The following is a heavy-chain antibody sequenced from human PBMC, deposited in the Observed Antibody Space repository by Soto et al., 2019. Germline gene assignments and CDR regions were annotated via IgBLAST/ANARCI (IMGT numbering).Heavy chain of an antibody. CDR3: GRGRSGQIVVFY. V-gene: IGHV1-2*02. CDR1: RYTFTGHY. J-gene: IGHJ4*02. CDR2: IGPESGAT. D-gene: IGHD5-12*01. Sequence: GASVKVSCKASRYTFTGHYIHWVRQAPEQGPEWMGEIGPESGATRYAQKFQGRVTMTMDMSITTVYMELSNLSPDDTAVYYCGRGRSGQIVVFYWGQGTPVTVSS.